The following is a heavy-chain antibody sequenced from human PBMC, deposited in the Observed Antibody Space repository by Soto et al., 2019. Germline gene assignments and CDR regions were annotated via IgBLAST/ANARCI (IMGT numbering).Heavy chain of an antibody. V-gene: IGHV4-59*01. D-gene: IGHD3-22*01. J-gene: IGHJ5*02. Sequence: PAETLSLTCTVSGGSSSSYYWSWIRQPPGKGLEWIGYIYYSGSTNYNPSLKSRVTISVDTSKNQFSLKLSSVTAADTAVYYCARAYYYDSSGYYGFWFDPWGQGTLVTVSS. CDR1: GGSSSSYY. CDR3: ARAYYYDSSGYYGFWFDP. CDR2: IYYSGST.